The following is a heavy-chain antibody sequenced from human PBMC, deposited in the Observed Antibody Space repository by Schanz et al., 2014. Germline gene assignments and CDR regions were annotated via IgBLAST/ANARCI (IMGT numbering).Heavy chain of an antibody. V-gene: IGHV1-69*04. D-gene: IGHD6-6*01. CDR3: ARDQSPYTNSSDVRYFDY. CDR1: GGTFNSYT. CDR2: IISILGIP. Sequence: QVRLVQSGTEVKKPGASVKVSCKASGGTFNSYTINWVRQAPGQGLEWMGRIISILGIPNYAQKFQGRVTFTADKSTSTAYMELSSLRSEDTAVYYCARDQSPYTNSSDVRYFDYWGQGSLVTVSS. J-gene: IGHJ4*02.